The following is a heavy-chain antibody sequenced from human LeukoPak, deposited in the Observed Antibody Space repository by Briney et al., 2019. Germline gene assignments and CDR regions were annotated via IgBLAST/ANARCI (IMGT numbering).Heavy chain of an antibody. V-gene: IGHV4-39*01. CDR1: GGSISSRSYY. J-gene: IGHJ4*02. CDR3: ARRGYSSSWPTFDY. Sequence: SETLSLTCTVSGGSISSRSYYWGWIRQPPGKRLERIGSIYYSGSTYYNPSPKSRVTISVDTSKNQFSLKLSSVTAADTAVYYCARRGYSSSWPTFDYWGQGTLVTVSS. D-gene: IGHD6-13*01. CDR2: IYYSGST.